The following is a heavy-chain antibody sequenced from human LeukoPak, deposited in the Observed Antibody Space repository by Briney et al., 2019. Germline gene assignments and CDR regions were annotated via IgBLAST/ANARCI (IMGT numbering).Heavy chain of an antibody. CDR3: AAGRLGDRYYFDY. Sequence: SVKVSCKASGFTFTSSAMQWVRQARGQRLEWIGWIVVGSGNTNYAQKFQERVTITRDMSTSTAYMELSSLRPEGTAVYYCAAGRLGDRYYFDYWGQGTLVTVSS. D-gene: IGHD4-11*01. J-gene: IGHJ4*02. CDR2: IVVGSGNT. CDR1: GFTFTSSA. V-gene: IGHV1-58*02.